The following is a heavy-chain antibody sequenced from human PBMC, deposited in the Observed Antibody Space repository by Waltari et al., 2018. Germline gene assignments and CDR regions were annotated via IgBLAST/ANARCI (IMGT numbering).Heavy chain of an antibody. CDR2: IYYSGST. CDR3: ARGSVATSFDY. Sequence: QLQLQESGPGLVKPSETLSLTCTVSGGSISSSSYYWCWIRQPPGKGLEWIGSIYYSGSTYYNPSLKSRVTISVDTSKNQFSLKLSSVTAADTAVYYCARGSVATSFDYWGQGTLVTVSS. V-gene: IGHV4-39*01. CDR1: GGSISSSSYY. J-gene: IGHJ4*02. D-gene: IGHD5-12*01.